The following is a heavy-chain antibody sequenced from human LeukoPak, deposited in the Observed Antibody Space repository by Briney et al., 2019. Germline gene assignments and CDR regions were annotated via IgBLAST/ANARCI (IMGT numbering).Heavy chain of an antibody. V-gene: IGHV1-69*04. Sequence: SVKVSCKASGGTFTTHAINWVRQASGQGFEWMGRIIPMLDKANYGQKSQGRVTITADKFTTTVYMELTSLRSEDTAVYYCARDETVRDDYYGMDVWGQGTTVTVSS. CDR1: GGTFTTHA. CDR3: ARDETVRDDYYGMDV. D-gene: IGHD4-11*01. CDR2: IIPMLDKA. J-gene: IGHJ6*02.